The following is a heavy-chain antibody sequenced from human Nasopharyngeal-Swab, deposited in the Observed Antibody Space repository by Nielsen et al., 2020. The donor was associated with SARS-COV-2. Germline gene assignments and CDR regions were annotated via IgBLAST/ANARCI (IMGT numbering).Heavy chain of an antibody. CDR1: GGTFSSYA. J-gene: IGHJ4*02. V-gene: IGHV1-69*13. CDR3: ASSYYYDSSGYPFDY. CDR2: IIPIFGTA. Sequence: SVKVSCKASGGTFSSYAISWVRQANRQGLEWMGGIIPIFGTANYAQKFQGRVTITADESTSTAYMELSSLRSEDTAVYYCASSYYYDSSGYPFDYWGQGTLVTVSS. D-gene: IGHD3-22*01.